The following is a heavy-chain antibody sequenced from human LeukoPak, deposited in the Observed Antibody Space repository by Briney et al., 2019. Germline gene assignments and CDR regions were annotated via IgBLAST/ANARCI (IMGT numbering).Heavy chain of an antibody. J-gene: IGHJ4*02. CDR1: GFTFSSYA. Sequence: GGSLRLSCAASGFTFSSYAMSWVRQAPGKGLEWVSAITGSGANTYYADSVKGRFTISRDNSKNTLYLQMNSLRAEDTAIYYCAKDVAGSGSYGFDYWGQGTLVTVSS. CDR3: AKDVAGSGSYGFDY. CDR2: ITGSGANT. V-gene: IGHV3-23*01. D-gene: IGHD1-26*01.